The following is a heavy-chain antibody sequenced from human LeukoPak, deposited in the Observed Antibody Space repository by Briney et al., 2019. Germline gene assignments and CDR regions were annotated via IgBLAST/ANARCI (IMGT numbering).Heavy chain of an antibody. Sequence: GGSLRLSCAASGFTFSSYGMTWVRQAPGKGLEWVSYISSSSSTIYYADSVKGRFTISRDNAKNSLYLQLNSLRAEDTAVYYCARNWPPTMVRGVKRWFDPWGQGTLVTVSS. CDR2: ISSSSSTI. J-gene: IGHJ5*02. D-gene: IGHD3-10*01. V-gene: IGHV3-48*01. CDR1: GFTFSSYG. CDR3: ARNWPPTMVRGVKRWFDP.